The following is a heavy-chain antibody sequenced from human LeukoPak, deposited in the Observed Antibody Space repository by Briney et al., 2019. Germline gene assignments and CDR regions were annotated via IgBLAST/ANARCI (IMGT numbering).Heavy chain of an antibody. CDR1: GGSISSGGYY. J-gene: IGHJ5*02. CDR2: IYYSGST. Sequence: SQTLSLTCTVSGGSISSGGYYWSWTRQHPGKGLEWIGYIYYSGSTYYNPSLKRRVTISVDTSKNQFSLKLRSVTAADTAVYYCARAYCSSTSCYFPHWFDPWGQGTLVTVSS. D-gene: IGHD2-2*01. V-gene: IGHV4-31*03. CDR3: ARAYCSSTSCYFPHWFDP.